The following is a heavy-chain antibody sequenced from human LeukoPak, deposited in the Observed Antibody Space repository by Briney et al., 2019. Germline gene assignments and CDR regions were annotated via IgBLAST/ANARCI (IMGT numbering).Heavy chain of an antibody. CDR2: ISSSSSYI. CDR1: GFTFSSYS. CDR3: ARGTARGIVGATTNDY. D-gene: IGHD1-26*01. J-gene: IGHJ4*02. V-gene: IGHV3-21*01. Sequence: GGSLRLSCAASGFTFSSYSMNWVRQAPGKGLEWVSSISSSSSYIYYADSVKGRFTISRGNAKNSLYLQMNSLRAEDTAVYYCARGTARGIVGATTNDYWGQGTLVTVSS.